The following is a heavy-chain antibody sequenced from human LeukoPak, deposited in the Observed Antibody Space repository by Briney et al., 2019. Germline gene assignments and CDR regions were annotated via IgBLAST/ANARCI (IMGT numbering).Heavy chain of an antibody. J-gene: IGHJ6*02. Sequence: GGSLRLSCAASGFIFSNYHMNWVRQAPGKGLECISYITNSGTSTSYADSVKGRFTISRDNAKNSLYLQMNSLRAEDTAVYYCARGYCSSTSCYYYYGMDVWGQGTTVTVSS. CDR3: ARGYCSSTSCYYYYGMDV. V-gene: IGHV3-48*04. D-gene: IGHD2-2*01. CDR1: GFIFSNYH. CDR2: ITNSGTST.